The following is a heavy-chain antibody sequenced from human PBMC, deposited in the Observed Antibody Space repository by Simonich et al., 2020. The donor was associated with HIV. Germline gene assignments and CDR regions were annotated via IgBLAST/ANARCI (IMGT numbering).Heavy chain of an antibody. V-gene: IGHV4-38-2*01. CDR2: IDHSGSP. CDR1: GYSISSGYY. D-gene: IGHD3-10*01. Sequence: QVQLQESGPGLVKPSATLSLTCAVSGYSISSGYYWGWIRQPPGKGLEWSGSIDHSGSPHYSPALKSRVTISVDTSKNHFSLKLTSVTAADTAVYYCARRGSVSSGSPRYFDSWGHGTLVTVSS. J-gene: IGHJ4*01. CDR3: ARRGSVSSGSPRYFDS.